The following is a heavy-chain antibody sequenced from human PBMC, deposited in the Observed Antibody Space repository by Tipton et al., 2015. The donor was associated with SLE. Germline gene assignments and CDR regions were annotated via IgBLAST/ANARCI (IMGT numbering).Heavy chain of an antibody. CDR1: GGSISSYY. D-gene: IGHD6-13*01. J-gene: IGHJ5*02. CDR3: AREGRGQLVL. Sequence: TLSLTCTVSGGSISSYYWSWIRQPPGKGLKWIGYIYYSGSTNYNPSLKSRVTISVDTSKNQFSLKLSSVTAADTAVYYCAREGRGQLVLWGQGTLVTVSS. V-gene: IGHV4-59*01. CDR2: IYYSGST.